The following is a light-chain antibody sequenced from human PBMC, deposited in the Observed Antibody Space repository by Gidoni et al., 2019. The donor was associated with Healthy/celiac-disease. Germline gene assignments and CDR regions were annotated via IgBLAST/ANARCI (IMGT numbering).Light chain of an antibody. CDR2: SNN. CDR1: SSNIGSNT. CDR3: AAWDDSLNGHYV. Sequence: QSVLTPPPSASGTPGPRVTISCSGSSSNIGSNTVNWYQQLPGTAPKLLIYSNNQRPSGVPDRFSGSKSGTSASLAISGLQSEDEADYYCAAWDDSLNGHYVFGTGTKVTVL. J-gene: IGLJ1*01. V-gene: IGLV1-44*01.